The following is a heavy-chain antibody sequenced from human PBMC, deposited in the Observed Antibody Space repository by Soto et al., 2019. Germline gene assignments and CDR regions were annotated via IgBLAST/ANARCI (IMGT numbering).Heavy chain of an antibody. Sequence: GSLRLSCAASGXTFSSYCMHWVRQAPGRGLVWVSRINSDGSSTSYADSVNCRFTISRDNAKNTLYLQMNSLRAEDTAVYYCARDRRRGTGSSYYYYGMDVWGQGTTGTVSS. CDR2: INSDGSST. CDR3: ARDRRRGTGSSYYYYGMDV. CDR1: GXTFSSYC. V-gene: IGHV3-74*01. J-gene: IGHJ6*02. D-gene: IGHD6-6*01.